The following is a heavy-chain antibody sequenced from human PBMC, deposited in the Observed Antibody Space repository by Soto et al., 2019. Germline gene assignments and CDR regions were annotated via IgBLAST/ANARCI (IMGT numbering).Heavy chain of an antibody. CDR3: AKGGGDYSSFDP. J-gene: IGHJ5*02. V-gene: IGHV3-23*01. CDR1: GFTFSSYA. CDR2: FSYSGNT. D-gene: IGHD4-17*01. Sequence: EVQLLESGGGLVQPGGSLRLSCAASGFTFSSYAMSWVRQAPGKGLEWVSAFSYSGNTYYADSVKGRFTISRDNSKNTLYLQMDSLRAEDTAVYYCAKGGGDYSSFDPWGQGTLVTVSS.